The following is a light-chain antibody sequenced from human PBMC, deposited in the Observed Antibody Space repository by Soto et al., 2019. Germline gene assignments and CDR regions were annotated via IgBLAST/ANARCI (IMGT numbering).Light chain of an antibody. Sequence: EIVMTQSPATLSVSPGERATLSCRASESVSSKLVWYQQKPGQAPRLLIHDASSRATGIPDRFSGSGSGTDFTLTISRLEPEDFAVYYCQQYGSSPRTFGQGTKVDI. CDR2: DAS. V-gene: IGKV3-20*01. J-gene: IGKJ1*01. CDR1: ESVSSK. CDR3: QQYGSSPRT.